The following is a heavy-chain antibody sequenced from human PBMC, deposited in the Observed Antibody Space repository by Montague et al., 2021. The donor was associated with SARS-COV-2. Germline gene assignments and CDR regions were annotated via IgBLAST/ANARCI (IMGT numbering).Heavy chain of an antibody. V-gene: IGHV4-39*01. D-gene: IGHD3-22*01. J-gene: IGHJ4*02. CDR3: ARQSPVTMIVVVISGRFDY. CDR2: IYYSGST. Sequence: SDTLSLTCTVSGGSISSSSYYWGWIRQPPGKGLEWIGSIYYSGSTYYNPSPKSRVTISVDTSKNQFSLKLSSVTAADTAVYYCARQSPVTMIVVVISGRFDYWSQGTLVTVSS. CDR1: GGSISSSSYY.